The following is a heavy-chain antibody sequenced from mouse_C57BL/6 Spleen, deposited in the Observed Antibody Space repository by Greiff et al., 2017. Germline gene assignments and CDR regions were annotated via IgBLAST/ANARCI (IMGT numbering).Heavy chain of an antibody. CDR1: GYAFSSSW. D-gene: IGHD1-1*01. Sequence: QVQLQQSGPELVKPGASVKISCKASGYAFSSSWMNWVKQRPGKGLEWIGRIYPGDGDTNYNGKFKGKATLTADKSSSTAYMQLSSLTSEDSAVYFCASYYGSRHYYAMDYWGQGTSVTVSS. CDR3: ASYYGSRHYYAMDY. CDR2: IYPGDGDT. J-gene: IGHJ4*01. V-gene: IGHV1-82*01.